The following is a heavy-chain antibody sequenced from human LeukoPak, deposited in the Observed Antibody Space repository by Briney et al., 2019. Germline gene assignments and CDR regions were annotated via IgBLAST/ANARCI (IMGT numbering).Heavy chain of an antibody. CDR3: TGSHCSSTSCYVF. D-gene: IGHD2-2*01. V-gene: IGHV3-73*01. Sequence: GGSLRLSCAASGFTFSGSAMHWVRQASGKGLEWVGRIRSKANSYATAYAASVKGRLTISRDDSKNTAYLQMNSLKTEDTAVYYCTGSHCSSTSCYVFWGQGTLVTVSS. CDR2: IRSKANSYAT. CDR1: GFTFSGSA. J-gene: IGHJ4*02.